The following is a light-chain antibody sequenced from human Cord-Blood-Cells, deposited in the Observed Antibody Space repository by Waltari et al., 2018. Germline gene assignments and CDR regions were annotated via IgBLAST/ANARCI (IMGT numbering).Light chain of an antibody. CDR1: SSDVGGYNY. CDR2: DVS. J-gene: IGLJ2*01. V-gene: IGLV2-14*01. CDR3: SSYTSSSTLV. Sequence: QSALTQPATVSGSPGQSITISCTGTSSDVGGYNYVSWYQQHPGKAPKLMIYDVSNRPSGVANRCSGSESGNTASLTISGLQAEDGADYYCSSYTSSSTLVVGGGTKLTVL.